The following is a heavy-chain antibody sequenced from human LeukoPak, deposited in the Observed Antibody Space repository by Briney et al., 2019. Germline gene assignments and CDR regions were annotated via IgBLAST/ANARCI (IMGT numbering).Heavy chain of an antibody. J-gene: IGHJ4*02. CDR2: ISGGGGST. CDR3: ANSIRG. Sequence: AGGSLRLPCAASGFTFSTYAMSWVRQAPGKGLEWVSVISGGGGSTYYADSVKGRFTISSDNSKNTPYLQMNSLRAEDTAVHYCANSIRGWGQGTLVTVSS. V-gene: IGHV3-23*01. CDR1: GFTFSTYA. D-gene: IGHD3-3*01.